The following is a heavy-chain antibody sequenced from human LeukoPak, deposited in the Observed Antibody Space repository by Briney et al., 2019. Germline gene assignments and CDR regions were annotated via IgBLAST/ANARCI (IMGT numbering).Heavy chain of an antibody. CDR2: IIPILDIA. V-gene: IGHV1-69*04. CDR1: GGTFMSYA. D-gene: IGHD3-22*01. CDR3: ARFFYYDSSGYPYYYYGMDV. Sequence: GASVKVSCKASGGTFMSYAISWVRQAPGQGLEWMGRIIPILDIANYAQKLQGRVTMTTDTSTSTAYMELRSLRSDDTAVYYCARFFYYDSSGYPYYYYGMDVWGQGTTVTVSS. J-gene: IGHJ6*02.